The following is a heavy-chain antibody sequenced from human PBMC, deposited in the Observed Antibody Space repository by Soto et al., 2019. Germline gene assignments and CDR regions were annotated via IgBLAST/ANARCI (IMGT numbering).Heavy chain of an antibody. Sequence: SETLSLTCAVSGGSISSGGYSWSWIRQPPGKGLEWIGYIYHSGSTYYNPSLKSRVTISVDTSKNQFSLKLSSVTAADTAVYYCARRLRYFDWLYDRGGWFDPWGQGTLVTVSS. CDR1: GGSISSGGYS. V-gene: IGHV4-30-2*01. J-gene: IGHJ5*02. D-gene: IGHD3-9*01. CDR2: IYHSGST. CDR3: ARRLRYFDWLYDRGGWFDP.